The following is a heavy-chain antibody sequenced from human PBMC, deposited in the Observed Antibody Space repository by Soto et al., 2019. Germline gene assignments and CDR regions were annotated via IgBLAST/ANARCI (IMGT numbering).Heavy chain of an antibody. D-gene: IGHD2-15*01. CDR1: GFTVSSNY. Sequence: EVQLVESGGGLIQPGGSLRLSCAASGFTVSSNYMSWVRQAPGKGLEWVSVIYSGGSTYYADSVKGRFTISRDNSDNTLYLHMNSLRADDTAVYYWARDDCGYCSGGSCSSAVDVWGQGTTVTVSS. V-gene: IGHV3-53*01. CDR2: IYSGGST. CDR3: ARDDCGYCSGGSCSSAVDV. J-gene: IGHJ6*02.